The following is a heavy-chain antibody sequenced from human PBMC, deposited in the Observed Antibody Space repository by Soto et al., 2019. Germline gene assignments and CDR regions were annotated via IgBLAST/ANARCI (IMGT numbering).Heavy chain of an antibody. V-gene: IGHV4-34*01. CDR2: MSHSGGT. CDR3: ARVERGTATTVVDAFDI. D-gene: IGHD1-1*01. CDR1: GGFVSSGSYY. J-gene: IGHJ3*02. Sequence: QVQLQQWGAGLLKPSETLSLTCAVYGGFVSSGSYYWSWIRQPPGKGLEWIGEMSHSGGTHFNRSLKSRVTISVETSKSQFSLKMTSVTAADTALYYCARVERGTATTVVDAFDIWGPGTMVTVSS.